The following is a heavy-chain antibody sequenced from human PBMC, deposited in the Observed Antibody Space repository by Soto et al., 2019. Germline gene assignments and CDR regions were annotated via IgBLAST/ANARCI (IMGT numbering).Heavy chain of an antibody. J-gene: IGHJ6*02. CDR1: GYSFTSYV. D-gene: IGHD2-2*01. CDR3: AGGVENIVVVLDVFGYYGMEV. V-gene: IGHV1-3*01. CDR2: INAGNGNT. Sequence: ASVKVSCKASGYSFTSYVIYWVRQAPGQRLEWMGWINAGNGNTKYSQKFQGRVTITSDTSASTAYMELSSLRSEDTAVYFCAGGVENIVVVLDVFGYYGMEVGGQGNAVTVS.